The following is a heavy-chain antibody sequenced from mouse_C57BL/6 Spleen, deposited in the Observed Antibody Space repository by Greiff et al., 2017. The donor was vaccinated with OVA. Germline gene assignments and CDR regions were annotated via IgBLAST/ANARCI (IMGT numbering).Heavy chain of an antibody. D-gene: IGHD2-5*01. CDR1: GFSLTSYG. Sequence: QVQLKESGPGLVQPSQSLSITCTVSGFSLTSYGVHWVRQSPGKGLEWLGVIWSGGSTDYNAAFISRLSISKDNSKSQVFFKMNSLQADDTAIYYCATIYYSNYEFAYWGQGTMVTVSA. CDR2: IWSGGST. J-gene: IGHJ3*01. CDR3: ATIYYSNYEFAY. V-gene: IGHV2-2*01.